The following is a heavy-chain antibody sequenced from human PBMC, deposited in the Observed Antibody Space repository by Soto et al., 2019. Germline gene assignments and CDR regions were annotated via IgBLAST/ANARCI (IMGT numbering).Heavy chain of an antibody. CDR2: IYSGGST. J-gene: IGHJ4*02. CDR1: GFTVSSSY. V-gene: IGHV3-53*01. CDR3: ARGYSSGWYEIPY. D-gene: IGHD6-19*01. Sequence: PGGSLRLSCAASGFTVSSSYMSWVRQAPGKGLEWVSLIYSGGSTYYADSVKGRFTISRDISKNTLYLQMNSLRAEDTAVYYCARGYSSGWYEIPYWGQGTLVTVSS.